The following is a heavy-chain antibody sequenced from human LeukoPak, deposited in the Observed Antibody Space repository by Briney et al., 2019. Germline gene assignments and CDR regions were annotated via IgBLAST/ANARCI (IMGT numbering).Heavy chain of an antibody. CDR3: ARERRMYSSSCLAP. J-gene: IGHJ5*02. V-gene: IGHV3-48*04. CDR2: ISSSSSTI. CDR1: GLNFKFYA. Sequence: GGSLRLSCAVSGLNFKFYAMSWVRRAPGKGLEWVSYISSSSSTIYYADSVKGRFTISRDNAKNSLYLQMNSLRAEDTAVYYCARERRMYSSSCLAPWGQGTLVTVSS. D-gene: IGHD6-13*01.